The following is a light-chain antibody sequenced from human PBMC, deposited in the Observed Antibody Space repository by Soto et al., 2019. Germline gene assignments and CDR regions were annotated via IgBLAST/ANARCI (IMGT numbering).Light chain of an antibody. J-gene: IGKJ2*01. Sequence: EIVLTQSPGTLSLSPGERATLSCRASQSVTSNFLAWYQQKPGQAPRLLIYGASTRAAGVPDRFSGSGSGTDFTLTITRLEPEDFAVYYCQQYGRSPLLYTFGQGIKL. CDR1: QSVTSNF. CDR2: GAS. CDR3: QQYGRSPLLYT. V-gene: IGKV3-20*01.